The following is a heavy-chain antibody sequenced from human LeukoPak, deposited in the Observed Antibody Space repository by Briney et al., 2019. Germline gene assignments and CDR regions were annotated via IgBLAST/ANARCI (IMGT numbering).Heavy chain of an antibody. CDR2: ISWNSGSI. CDR1: GFTFDDYA. Sequence: GRSLRLSCAASGFTFDDYAMHWVRQAPGKGLEWVSGISWNSGSIGYADSVKGRFTISRDNAKNSLYLQMNSLRAEDTALYYCAKPKIAMVRGVIITSYFDYWGQGTLVTVSS. V-gene: IGHV3-9*01. CDR3: AKPKIAMVRGVIITSYFDY. D-gene: IGHD3-10*01. J-gene: IGHJ4*02.